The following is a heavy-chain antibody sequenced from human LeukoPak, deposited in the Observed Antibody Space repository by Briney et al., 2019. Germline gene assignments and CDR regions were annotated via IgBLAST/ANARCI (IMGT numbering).Heavy chain of an antibody. CDR3: AREHSSSSGRAFDI. Sequence: PGGSLRLPCAASGFTLSTYTMNWVRQAPGKGLQWFSYISSSSSTIYYADSVKGRFTISRDNAKNSLYLQMNSLRDEDTAVYYCAREHSSSSGRAFDIWGQGTMVTVSS. J-gene: IGHJ3*02. D-gene: IGHD6-6*01. CDR1: GFTLSTYT. V-gene: IGHV3-48*02. CDR2: ISSSSSTI.